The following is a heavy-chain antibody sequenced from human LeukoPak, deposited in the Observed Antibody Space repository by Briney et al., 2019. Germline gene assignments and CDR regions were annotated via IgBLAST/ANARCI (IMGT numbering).Heavy chain of an antibody. Sequence: GGSLRLSCAASGFPFTSYWMVWVRQAPGKGLEWVSVIYSGGSTYYADSVKGRFTISRDNSKNTLYLQMNSLRAEDTAVYYCARDHSSGWYDGGYFDYWGQGTLVTVSS. D-gene: IGHD6-19*01. CDR3: ARDHSSGWYDGGYFDY. V-gene: IGHV3-66*01. CDR2: IYSGGST. CDR1: GFPFTSYW. J-gene: IGHJ4*02.